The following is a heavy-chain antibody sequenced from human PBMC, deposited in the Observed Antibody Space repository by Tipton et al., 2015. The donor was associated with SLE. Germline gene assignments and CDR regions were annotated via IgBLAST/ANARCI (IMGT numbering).Heavy chain of an antibody. CDR3: ARLKGRLELPGYHYYMDV. J-gene: IGHJ6*03. V-gene: IGHV4-39*01. CDR2: IYHSGGT. CDR1: GGSITSYSYY. D-gene: IGHD1-7*01. Sequence: TLSLTCSVSGGSITSYSYYLGWVRQPPGKVLEWIGTIYHSGGTYYNPTLKSRVTISVDTSKNQFSLKLRSVTAADTAVYYCARLKGRLELPGYHYYMDVWGKGTTVTVSS.